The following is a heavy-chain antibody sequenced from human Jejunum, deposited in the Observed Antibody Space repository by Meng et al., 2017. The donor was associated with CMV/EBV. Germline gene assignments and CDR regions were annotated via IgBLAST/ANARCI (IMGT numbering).Heavy chain of an antibody. CDR1: GGSVRSGSYS. CDR3: ARRGDFLSKNALDI. CDR2: IYYSGST. Sequence: GGSVRSGSYSWNWIRQPPGKGLDWLGYIYYSGSTTYNPSLKSRVTISIDTSKNQFSLKLSSVTAADTAVYYCARRGDFLSKNALDIWGQGTMVTVSS. V-gene: IGHV4-61*07. D-gene: IGHD3-3*01. J-gene: IGHJ3*02.